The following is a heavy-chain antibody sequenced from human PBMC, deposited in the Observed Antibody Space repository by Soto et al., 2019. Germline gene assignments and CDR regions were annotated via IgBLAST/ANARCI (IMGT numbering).Heavy chain of an antibody. D-gene: IGHD3-10*01. V-gene: IGHV4-34*01. Sequence: SETLSLTCAVYGGSFSGYYWSWIRQPPGKGLEWIGEINHSGSTNYNPSLKSRVTISVDTSKNQFSLKLSSVTAADTAVYYCARGRGSGSTRYRNPSENYYYYYMDVWGKGTTVTVSS. CDR2: INHSGST. CDR1: GGSFSGYY. CDR3: ARGRGSGSTRYRNPSENYYYYYMDV. J-gene: IGHJ6*03.